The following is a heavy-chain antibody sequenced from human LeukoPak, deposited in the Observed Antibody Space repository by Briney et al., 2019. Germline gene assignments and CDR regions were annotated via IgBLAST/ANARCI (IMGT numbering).Heavy chain of an antibody. V-gene: IGHV1-24*01. CDR1: GYTLTELS. J-gene: IGHJ4*02. Sequence: ASVKVSCKVSGYTLTELSMHWVRQAPGKGLEWMGGFDPEDGETIYAQKFQGRVTMTEDTSTDTAYMELSSLRSEDTAVYYCATVRYSSGWDCFDYWGQGTLVTVSS. D-gene: IGHD6-19*01. CDR2: FDPEDGET. CDR3: ATVRYSSGWDCFDY.